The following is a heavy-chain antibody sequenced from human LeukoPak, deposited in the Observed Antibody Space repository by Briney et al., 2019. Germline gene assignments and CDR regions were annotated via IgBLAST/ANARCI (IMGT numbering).Heavy chain of an antibody. J-gene: IGHJ6*04. CDR1: GFSLSSYA. Sequence: SGGSLRLSCAASGFSLSSYAMSWVRQAPGKGLEWVSAISSSDDGTYHAGSVGGRFTISRDSSKNSLYLQMNSLRAEDTAVYYCAELGITMIGGVWGKGTTVTISS. D-gene: IGHD3-10*02. CDR2: ISSSDDGT. CDR3: AELGITMIGGV. V-gene: IGHV3-23*01.